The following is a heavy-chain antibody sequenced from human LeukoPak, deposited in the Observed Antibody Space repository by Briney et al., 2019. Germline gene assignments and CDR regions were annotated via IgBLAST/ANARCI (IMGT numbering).Heavy chain of an antibody. CDR1: GGSISSYY. V-gene: IGHV4-4*07. J-gene: IGHJ4*02. D-gene: IGHD1-26*01. Sequence: KPSETLSLTCTVSGGSISSYYWSWIRQPAGKGLEWIGRIYTSGSTNYNPSLKSRVTMSVDTSKNQFSLKLSPVTAADTAVYYCASRREVGASRGSDYWGQGTQVIVSS. CDR3: ASRREVGASRGSDY. CDR2: IYTSGST.